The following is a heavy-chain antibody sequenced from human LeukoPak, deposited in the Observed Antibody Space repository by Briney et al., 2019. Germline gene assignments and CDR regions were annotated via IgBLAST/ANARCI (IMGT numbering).Heavy chain of an antibody. CDR2: IYYSGST. V-gene: IGHV4-30-4*01. D-gene: IGHD2-8*01. CDR3: ARRDCTNGVCYTDY. CDR1: GGSISSGDYY. J-gene: IGHJ4*02. Sequence: SQTLSLTCTVSGGSISSGDYYWSWLRQPPGTGLEWIGYIYYSGSTYYNPSLKSRVTISVDTSKNQFSLKLSSVTAADTAVYYCARRDCTNGVCYTDYWGQGTLVTVSS.